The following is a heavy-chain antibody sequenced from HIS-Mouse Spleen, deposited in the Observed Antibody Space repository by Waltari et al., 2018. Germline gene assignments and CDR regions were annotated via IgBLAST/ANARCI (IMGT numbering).Heavy chain of an antibody. CDR1: GGSISRSRSY. Sequence: QLQLQESGPGLVKPSETLSLTCTVSGGSISRSRSYLGGIRQPPGKGLEWIGSIYYRGSTYYNPSLKSRVTISVDTSKNQFSLKLSSVTAADTAVYYCARGMYYYGSGSYYDMYNWFDPWGQGTLVTVSS. D-gene: IGHD3-10*01. J-gene: IGHJ5*02. CDR3: ARGMYYYGSGSYYDMYNWFDP. CDR2: IYYRGST. V-gene: IGHV4-39*07.